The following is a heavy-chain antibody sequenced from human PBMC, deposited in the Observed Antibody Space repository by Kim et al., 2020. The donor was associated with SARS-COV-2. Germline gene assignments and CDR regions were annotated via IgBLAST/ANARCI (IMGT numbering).Heavy chain of an antibody. V-gene: IGHV3-33*01. CDR3: GNSVAFDM. CDR1: GFTFSTYG. D-gene: IGHD4-17*01. Sequence: GGSLRLSCAASGFTFSTYGMHWVRQAPGKGLEWVAAIWHDGSYKFHVDSVKGRFTISRDNSKNTLYLQMNSLYYCAGEKGYGGNSVAFDMWGQGTMVTVSS. CDR2: IWHDGSYK. J-gene: IGHJ3*02.